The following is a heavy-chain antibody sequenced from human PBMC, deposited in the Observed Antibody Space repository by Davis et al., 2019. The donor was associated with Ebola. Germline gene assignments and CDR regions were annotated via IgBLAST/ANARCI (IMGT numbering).Heavy chain of an antibody. CDR2: INHSGST. V-gene: IGHV4-34*01. CDR1: DGSFSGYY. J-gene: IGHJ4*02. Sequence: MPSETLSLTCAVYDGSFSGYYWSWIRQPPGKGLEWIGEINHSGSTNYNPSLKSRVTISVDTSKNQFSLKLSSVTAADTAVYYCASRGYSSGWYKGKYFDYWGQGTLVTVSS. D-gene: IGHD6-19*01. CDR3: ASRGYSSGWYKGKYFDY.